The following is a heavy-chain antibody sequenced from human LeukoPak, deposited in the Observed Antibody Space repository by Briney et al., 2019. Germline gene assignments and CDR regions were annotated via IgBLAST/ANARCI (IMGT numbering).Heavy chain of an antibody. CDR3: ARFISYYDILTGYLDY. D-gene: IGHD3-9*01. CDR1: GGSISSGSYY. V-gene: IGHV4-61*02. CDR2: IYTSGST. J-gene: IGHJ4*02. Sequence: SETLSLTCTVSGGSISSGSYYWSWIRQPAGKGLEWIGRIYTSGSTNYNPSLKSRVTISVDTSKNQFSLKLSSVTAADTAVYYCARFISYYDILTGYLDYWGQGTLVTVSS.